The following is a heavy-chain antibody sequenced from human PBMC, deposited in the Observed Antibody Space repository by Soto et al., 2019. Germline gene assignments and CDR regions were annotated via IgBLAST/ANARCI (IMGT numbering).Heavy chain of an antibody. CDR1: GFTFSSYE. Sequence: SGFTFSSYEMNWVRQAPGKGLEWVSYISSSGSTIYYADSVKGRFTISRDNAKNSLYLQMNSLRAEDTAVYYCASTVRVRGALDYWGQGTLVTVS. CDR2: ISSSGSTI. D-gene: IGHD3-10*01. V-gene: IGHV3-48*03. CDR3: ASTVRVRGALDY. J-gene: IGHJ4*02.